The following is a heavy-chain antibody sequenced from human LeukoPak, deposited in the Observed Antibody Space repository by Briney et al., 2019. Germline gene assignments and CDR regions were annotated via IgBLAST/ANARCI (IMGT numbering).Heavy chain of an antibody. J-gene: IGHJ4*02. Sequence: SETLSLTCTVSGGSISSSSYYWGWIRQPPGKGLEWIGSIYYSGSTYYNPSLKSRVTISVDTSKTQFSLKLSSVTAADTAVYYCARDGVDILTGYADYWGQGTLVTVSS. CDR3: ARDGVDILTGYADY. V-gene: IGHV4-39*07. D-gene: IGHD3-9*01. CDR2: IYYSGST. CDR1: GGSISSSSYY.